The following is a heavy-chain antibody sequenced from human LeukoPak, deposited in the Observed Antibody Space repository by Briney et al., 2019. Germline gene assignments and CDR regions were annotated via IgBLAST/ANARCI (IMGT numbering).Heavy chain of an antibody. CDR2: ISYDGSNK. CDR1: GFTFSSYA. J-gene: IGHJ4*02. V-gene: IGHV3-30*04. Sequence: GGSLRLSCAASGFTFSSYAMHWVRQAPGKGLEWVAVISYDGSNKYYADSVKGRFTISRDNSKNTLYLQMNSLRAEDTAVYYCARGLEAYDSSGYSYENDYWGQGTLVTVSS. CDR3: ARGLEAYDSSGYSYENDY. D-gene: IGHD3-22*01.